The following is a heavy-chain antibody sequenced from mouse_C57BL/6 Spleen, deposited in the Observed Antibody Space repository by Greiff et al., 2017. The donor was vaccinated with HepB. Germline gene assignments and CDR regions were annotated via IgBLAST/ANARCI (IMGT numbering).Heavy chain of an antibody. CDR2: IDPETGGT. V-gene: IGHV1-15*01. D-gene: IGHD2-4*01. Sequence: QVQLQQSGAELVRPGASVTLSCKASGYTFTDYEMHWVKQTPVHGLEWIGAIDPETGGTAYNQKFKGKAILTADKSSSTAYMELRSLTSEDSAVYYCTLLSTMIRARYFDVWGTGTTVTVSS. J-gene: IGHJ1*03. CDR1: GYTFTDYE. CDR3: TLLSTMIRARYFDV.